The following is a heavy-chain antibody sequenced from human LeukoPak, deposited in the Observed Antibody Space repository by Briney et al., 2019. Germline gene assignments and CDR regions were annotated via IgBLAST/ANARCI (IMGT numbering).Heavy chain of an antibody. CDR3: AKDDAVFGFDY. V-gene: IGHV3-23*01. Sequence: PGGSLRLSCAASGFTFSSNAMSWVRQAPGKGLEWVSGISGSGSNTYYADSVKGRFTISRDSSKNTLYLQMNSLTAEDTALYYCAKDDAVFGFDYWGQGTLVTVSS. CDR1: GFTFSSNA. D-gene: IGHD1-14*01. CDR2: ISGSGSNT. J-gene: IGHJ4*02.